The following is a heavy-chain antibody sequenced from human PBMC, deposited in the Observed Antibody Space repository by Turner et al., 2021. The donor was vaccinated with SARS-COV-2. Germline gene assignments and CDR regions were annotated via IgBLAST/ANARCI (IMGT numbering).Heavy chain of an antibody. CDR2: INHSGST. CDR3: ARGQGWLQPPFGY. D-gene: IGHD3-3*01. J-gene: IGHJ4*02. V-gene: IGHV4-34*01. Sequence: QVQLQQWGAGLLKRSETLSLTCAVYGGSFSGYFWTWIRQPPGKGLEWIGEINHSGSTNYNPSLKSRVTISVDTSKNQFSLKLSSVTAADTAVYYCARGQGWLQPPFGYWGQGTLVTVSS. CDR1: GGSFSGYF.